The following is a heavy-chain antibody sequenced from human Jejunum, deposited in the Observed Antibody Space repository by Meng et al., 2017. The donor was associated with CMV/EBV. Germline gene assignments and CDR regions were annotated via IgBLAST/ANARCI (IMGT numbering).Heavy chain of an antibody. D-gene: IGHD3-16*02. CDR3: ARHQNGGTYPLDY. J-gene: IGHJ4*02. CDR1: GGSISTYY. V-gene: IGHV4-59*08. CDR2: NYYSGST. Sequence: VQLQGSGPGLVKPSETLSLPCAVSGGSISTYYWSWIRQPPGKGLEWIGNNYYSGSTNYNPSLASRVTISVDSSKNQFSLKLSSVTAADTAVYYCARHQNGGTYPLDYWGQGTLVTVSS.